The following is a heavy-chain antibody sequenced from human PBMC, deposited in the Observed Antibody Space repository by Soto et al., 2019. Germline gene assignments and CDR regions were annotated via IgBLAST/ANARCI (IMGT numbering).Heavy chain of an antibody. D-gene: IGHD3-22*01. V-gene: IGHV1-18*01. Sequence: QVQLVQSGAEVKKPGASVKVSCKAAGYTFTSYGISWVRQAPGQGLEWMGWISAYNGNTNYAQQLPGRVTLTTDTTTSTAYMELRSLRSDDTAVYYCAREPGYYDSSGYYSWLTDYCGQGTLVTVSS. CDR1: GYTFTSYG. CDR3: AREPGYYDSSGYYSWLTDY. J-gene: IGHJ4*02. CDR2: ISAYNGNT.